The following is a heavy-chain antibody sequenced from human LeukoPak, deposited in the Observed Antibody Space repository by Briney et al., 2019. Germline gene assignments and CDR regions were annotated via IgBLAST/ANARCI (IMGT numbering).Heavy chain of an antibody. CDR3: ARDRGLTVTTNSDYYYGMDV. CDR1: GFTVSSNY. CDR2: IYSGGST. D-gene: IGHD4-17*01. Sequence: GGSLRLSRAASGFTVSSNYMSWVRQAPGKGLEWVSVIYSGGSTYYADSVKGRFTISRHNSKNTLYLQMNSLRAEATAVYYCARDRGLTVTTNSDYYYGMDVWGQGTTVTVSS. V-gene: IGHV3-53*04. J-gene: IGHJ6*02.